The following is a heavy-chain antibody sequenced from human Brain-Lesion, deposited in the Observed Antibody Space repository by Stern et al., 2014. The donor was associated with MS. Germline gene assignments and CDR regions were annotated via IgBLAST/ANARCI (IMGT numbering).Heavy chain of an antibody. CDR1: GGSISSGGYY. D-gene: IGHD2-2*01. Sequence: VQLVQSGPGLVKPSQTLSLSCTVSGGSISSGGYYWSWIRQPAGKGLEWIGRILTSGSPSYNPPLKSRVTISIDTSKNQFSLRLNSMTAADTAVYYCARGRVVPGFQYYATDVWGQGTTVIVSS. CDR2: ILTSGSP. V-gene: IGHV4-61*02. J-gene: IGHJ6*02. CDR3: ARGRVVPGFQYYATDV.